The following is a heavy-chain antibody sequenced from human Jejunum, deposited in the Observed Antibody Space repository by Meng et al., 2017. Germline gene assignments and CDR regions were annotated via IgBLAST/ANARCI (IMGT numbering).Heavy chain of an antibody. J-gene: IGHJ4*03. CDR1: GGSINSGDYY. Sequence: QVPLQESGPGLGKPSPTPSLTCTVSGGSINSGDYYYSWIRQHPGKDLEWIGYIYDSGSTSHNPSLKSRVSISVDTSKNQFSLRLTSVTAADTAVYYCARAFYYGSGSFYNRFRPMVVWGQGTLVTVSS. CDR3: ARAFYYGSGSFYNRFRPMVV. V-gene: IGHV4-31*03. CDR2: IYDSGST. D-gene: IGHD3-10*01.